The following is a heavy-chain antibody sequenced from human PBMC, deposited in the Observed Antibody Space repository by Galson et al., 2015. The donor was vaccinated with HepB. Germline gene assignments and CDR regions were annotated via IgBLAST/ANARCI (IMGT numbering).Heavy chain of an antibody. D-gene: IGHD4-17*01. CDR3: ARTRDYGAWVDY. V-gene: IGHV4-61*02. CDR2: TYTSGSV. Sequence: TLSLTCSVSGDSISSNNYYWTWIRQPVGKALEWIGRTYTSGSVDYNPSLKSRVTMSVDTSKSQFSLRLNSVTAADTAVYYCARTRDYGAWVDYWGRGTLVTVSS. CDR1: GDSISSNNYY. J-gene: IGHJ2*01.